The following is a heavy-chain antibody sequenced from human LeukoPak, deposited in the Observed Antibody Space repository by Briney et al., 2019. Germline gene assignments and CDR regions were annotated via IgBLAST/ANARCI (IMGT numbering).Heavy chain of an antibody. D-gene: IGHD3-10*01. CDR3: AKDRKDRAVRGVTFDY. J-gene: IGHJ4*02. CDR2: IRYDGSNK. Sequence: GGSLRLSCAASGFTFSSYGMHWVRQAPGKGLEWVAFIRYDGSNKYYADSVKGRFTISRDNSKNTLYLQMNSLRAEDTAVYYCAKDRKDRAVRGVTFDYWGQGTLVTVSS. CDR1: GFTFSSYG. V-gene: IGHV3-30*02.